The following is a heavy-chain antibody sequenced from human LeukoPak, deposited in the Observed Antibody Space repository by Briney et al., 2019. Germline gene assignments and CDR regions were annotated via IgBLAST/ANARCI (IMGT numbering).Heavy chain of an antibody. V-gene: IGHV3-23*01. CDR3: AKRGGLPPLDYYYYYMDV. Sequence: PGGSLRLSCAASGFTFSNYAMSWVRQAPGKGLEWVSAISGSGSSTYYADSVKGRFTISRDNSKNTLYLQVNRLRVEDTAVYYCAKRGGLPPLDYYYYYMDVWGKGTTVTVSS. CDR2: ISGSGSST. D-gene: IGHD2-21*02. J-gene: IGHJ6*03. CDR1: GFTFSNYA.